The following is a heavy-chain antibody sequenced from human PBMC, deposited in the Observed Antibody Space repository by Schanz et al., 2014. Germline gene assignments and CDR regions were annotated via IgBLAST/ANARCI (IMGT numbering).Heavy chain of an antibody. V-gene: IGHV3-23*01. CDR1: GFAFSSYG. D-gene: IGHD3-22*01. Sequence: EVQLLESGGGLVQPGGSLRLSCLASGFAFSSYGMNWLRQAPGKGLEWVSVIGVDGTTTYYADSVRGRFTMSRDNSKNTVHLQMSSLRVEDTAVYYCARVDSSGYYFDNWGQGTRXTVSS. CDR3: ARVDSSGYYFDN. CDR2: IGVDGTTT. J-gene: IGHJ4*02.